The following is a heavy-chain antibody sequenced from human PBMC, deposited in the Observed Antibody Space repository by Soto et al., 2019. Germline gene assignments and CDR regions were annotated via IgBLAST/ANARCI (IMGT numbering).Heavy chain of an antibody. Sequence: GGSLRLSCAASGLTFSSYAMSWVRQAPGKGLEWVSAISGSGGSTYYADSVKGRFTISRDNSKNTLYLQMNSLRAEDTAVYYCAKGVYGSGESVGPELAFDIWGQGTMVTVSS. CDR1: GLTFSSYA. D-gene: IGHD3-10*01. CDR2: ISGSGGST. V-gene: IGHV3-23*01. CDR3: AKGVYGSGESVGPELAFDI. J-gene: IGHJ3*02.